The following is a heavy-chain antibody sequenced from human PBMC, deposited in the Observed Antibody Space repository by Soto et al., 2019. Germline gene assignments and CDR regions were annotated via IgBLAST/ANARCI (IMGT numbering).Heavy chain of an antibody. Sequence: GGSLRLSCAASGFTFSSYAMSWVRQAPGKGLEWVSAISGSGGSTYYADSVKGRFTISRDNSKNTLYLQMNSLRAEDTAVYYCAKATTGTSAGGGMDVWGQGTTVTVSS. CDR2: ISGSGGST. D-gene: IGHD1-1*01. CDR1: GFTFSSYA. V-gene: IGHV3-23*01. J-gene: IGHJ6*02. CDR3: AKATTGTSAGGGMDV.